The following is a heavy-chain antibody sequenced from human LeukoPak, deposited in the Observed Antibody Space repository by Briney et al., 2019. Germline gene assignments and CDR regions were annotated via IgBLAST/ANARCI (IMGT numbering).Heavy chain of an antibody. Sequence: PGGSLRLSCSASGFTFSRYAMHWVRQAPGKGLEYVSAISSSGGGTYYADSVKGRFTISRDNSKDTLYLQMSSLRAEDTTVYYCVKSAGFDWLSPLDAFDIWGQGTKVTVFS. V-gene: IGHV3-64D*06. CDR1: GFTFSRYA. CDR2: ISSSGGGT. D-gene: IGHD3-9*01. CDR3: VKSAGFDWLSPLDAFDI. J-gene: IGHJ3*02.